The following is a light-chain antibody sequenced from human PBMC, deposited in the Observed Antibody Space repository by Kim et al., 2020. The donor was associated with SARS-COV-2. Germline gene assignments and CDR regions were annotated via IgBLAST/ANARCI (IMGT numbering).Light chain of an antibody. CDR2: KVS. Sequence: PASISCRSSHSLVYSDGNIYLNWVHQRRGPSPRRLIYKVSNRDSGVPDRFSGSGSGADFTLQISRVEAEDVGVYYCMQGTHWPFTFGPGTKVDIK. CDR3: MQGTHWPFT. CDR1: HSLVYSDGNIY. V-gene: IGKV2-30*01. J-gene: IGKJ3*01.